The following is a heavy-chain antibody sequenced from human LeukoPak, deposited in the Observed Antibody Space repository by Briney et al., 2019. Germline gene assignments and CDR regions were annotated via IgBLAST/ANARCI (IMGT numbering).Heavy chain of an antibody. J-gene: IGHJ4*02. D-gene: IGHD3-22*01. V-gene: IGHV1-69*04. Sequence: SVKVSCKASRGTFSKHAISWVRQAPGQGLEWMGRIIPILNITHYAQKFQGRVTIAADKSTSTAYMELSSLRSEDTAVYYCARDDDRAREIDYWGQGTLVTVSS. CDR2: IIPILNIT. CDR3: ARDDDRAREIDY. CDR1: RGTFSKHA.